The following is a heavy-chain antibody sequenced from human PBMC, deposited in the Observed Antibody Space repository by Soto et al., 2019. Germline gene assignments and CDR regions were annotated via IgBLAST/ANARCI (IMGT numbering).Heavy chain of an antibody. CDR3: ARDEVAAGKFDY. V-gene: IGHV4-31*03. J-gene: IGHJ4*02. Sequence: SETLSLTCTVSGGSISSGGYYWSWIRQHPGKGLEWIGYIYYSGSTYYNPSLKSRVTISVDTSKNQCSLKLSSVTAADTAVYYCARDEVAAGKFDYWGQGTLVTAPQ. CDR1: GGSISSGGYY. D-gene: IGHD6-13*01. CDR2: IYYSGST.